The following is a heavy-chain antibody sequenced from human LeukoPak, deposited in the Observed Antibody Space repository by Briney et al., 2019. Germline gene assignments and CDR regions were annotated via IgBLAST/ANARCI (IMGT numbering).Heavy chain of an antibody. CDR1: GGSISSGYYY. CDR2: IYYSGST. D-gene: IGHD1-1*01. J-gene: IGHJ4*02. CDR3: AREGGNDDDYFDY. Sequence: PSETLSLTCTVSGGSISSGYYYWSWIRQPPGKGLEWIGYIYYSGSTYYNPSLKSRVTISVDTSKNQFSLKLSSVTAADTAVYYCAREGGNDDDYFDYWGQGTLVTVSS. V-gene: IGHV4-30-4*08.